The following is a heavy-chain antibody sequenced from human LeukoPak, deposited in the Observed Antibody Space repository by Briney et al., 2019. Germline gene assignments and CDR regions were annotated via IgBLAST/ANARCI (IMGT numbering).Heavy chain of an antibody. J-gene: IGHJ6*02. Sequence: GGSLRLSCAASGFTFSSHAMHWVRQAPGKGLEWVSAISGSGGSTYYADSVKGRFTISRDNSKNTLYLQMNSLRAEDTAVYYCANLEPFFGVVTSYYYGMDVWGQGTTVTVSS. CDR1: GFTFSSHA. CDR2: ISGSGGST. V-gene: IGHV3-23*01. D-gene: IGHD3-3*01. CDR3: ANLEPFFGVVTSYYYGMDV.